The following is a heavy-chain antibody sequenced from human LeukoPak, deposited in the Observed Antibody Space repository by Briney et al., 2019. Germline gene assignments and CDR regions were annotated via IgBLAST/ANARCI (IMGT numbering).Heavy chain of an antibody. V-gene: IGHV3-74*01. J-gene: IGHJ5*02. CDR1: GFAFSTYW. Sequence: PGGSLRLSCAASGFAFSTYWMQWVRQAPGKGLVWVSRINRDGSTVYADSVKGRFTISRDNAKNTLYLQMNSLRVEDPAVYYCARDRWYNPEPWGQGTLLTVSS. D-gene: IGHD1-1*01. CDR3: ARDRWYNPEP. CDR2: INRDGST.